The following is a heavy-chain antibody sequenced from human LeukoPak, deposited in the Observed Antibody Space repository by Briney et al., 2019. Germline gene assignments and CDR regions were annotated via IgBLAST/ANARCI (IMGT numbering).Heavy chain of an antibody. J-gene: IGHJ6*02. CDR3: ARGGIMDV. V-gene: IGHV4-59*01. CDR2: IHYSGSA. Sequence: SETLSLTCTVSGGSSTNYHWSWIPQPPGKGLEYIGQIHYSGSAKYNPSLQSRVTISVDTSKNQFSLNLNSVIAADTAVYYCARGGIMDVWGQGTTVTVSS. CDR1: GGSSTNYH. D-gene: IGHD1-14*01.